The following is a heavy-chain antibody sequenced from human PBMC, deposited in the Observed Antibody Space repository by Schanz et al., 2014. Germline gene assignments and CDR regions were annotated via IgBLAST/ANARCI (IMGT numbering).Heavy chain of an antibody. D-gene: IGHD3-9*01. Sequence: QVQVVQSGAELKKPGASVKVSCKASGYTFTSYGISWVRQAPGQGLEWMGWISAYNGNTKYPQKLQGRVTMTTDTSTSTAYMELRSLRSDDTAVYYCARDAADFYDILTEEDYWGQGTLVNVSS. V-gene: IGHV1-18*01. CDR1: GYTFTSYG. CDR2: ISAYNGNT. CDR3: ARDAADFYDILTEEDY. J-gene: IGHJ4*02.